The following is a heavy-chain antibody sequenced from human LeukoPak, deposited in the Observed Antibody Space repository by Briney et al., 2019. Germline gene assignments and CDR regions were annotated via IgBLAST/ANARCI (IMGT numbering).Heavy chain of an antibody. CDR3: AQSSSRPSYYYYMDV. CDR1: GGTFSSYA. D-gene: IGHD6-13*01. V-gene: IGHV1-69*05. CDR2: IIPIFGTA. J-gene: IGHJ6*03. Sequence: AASVKVSCKTSGGTFSSYAISWVRQAPGQGLEWMGGIIPIFGTANYAQKFQGRVTITTDESTSTAYMELSSLRSEDTAVYYCAQSSSRPSYYYYMDVWGKGTTVTVSS.